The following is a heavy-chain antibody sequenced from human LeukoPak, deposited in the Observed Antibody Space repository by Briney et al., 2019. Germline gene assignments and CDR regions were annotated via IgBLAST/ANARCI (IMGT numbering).Heavy chain of an antibody. CDR3: ARVERDIVAAGAFDP. V-gene: IGHV4-59*01. Sequence: AEALSLTCMVSGGSISSYLWSWIRQPPAKGLAWVGYIYYGGSIHYDPSLKSRVTISVDTSKNQFSLKLNSVTAADTAVYYCARVERDIVAAGAFDPWAQGTLVTVSS. CDR1: GGSISSYL. D-gene: IGHD2-21*01. J-gene: IGHJ5*02. CDR2: IYYGGSI.